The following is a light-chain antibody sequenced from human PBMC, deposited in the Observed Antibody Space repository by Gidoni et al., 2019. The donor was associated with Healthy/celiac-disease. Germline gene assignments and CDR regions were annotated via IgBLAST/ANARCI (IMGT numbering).Light chain of an antibody. Sequence: DIQFTPSPSFLSASVGDRVTITCRASQGISSYLAWYQQKPGKAPKLLIYAASTLQSGVPSRFSGSGYGTEFTLTISSLQPEDVATYYCQQLNSYPRTFGGGTKVEIK. J-gene: IGKJ4*01. CDR2: AAS. CDR1: QGISSY. V-gene: IGKV1-9*01. CDR3: QQLNSYPRT.